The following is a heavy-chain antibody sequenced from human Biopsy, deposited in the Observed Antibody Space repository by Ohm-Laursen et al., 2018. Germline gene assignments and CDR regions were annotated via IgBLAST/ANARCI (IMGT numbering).Heavy chain of an antibody. CDR3: ARTPILIVSAGLVYRHRRHLQGIDV. V-gene: IGHV2-70*11. Sequence: TQTLTLTCSFSGFSLSARGMCVSWIRQAPGKALEWLARVDWDDYKDYSASLQTKLSISKDTSNDQVVLTVNNVDPADTATYYCARTPILIVSAGLVYRHRRHLQGIDVWGQWIAVTVS. CDR1: GFSLSARGMC. J-gene: IGHJ6*02. D-gene: IGHD6-13*01. CDR2: VDWDDYK.